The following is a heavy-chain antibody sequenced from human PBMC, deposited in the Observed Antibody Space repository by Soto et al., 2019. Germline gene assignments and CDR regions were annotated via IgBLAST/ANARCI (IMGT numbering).Heavy chain of an antibody. V-gene: IGHV3-15*01. Sequence: PGGSLRLSCAASGFSFRNAWMSWVRQAPGKGLEWVGHIKSQGDGGTRDYAAPVKGRFTISRDDSKNTLFLQMNSLKNEYTAVYFWTTDLQAYCDGTTCYAGNYYYDDMDVWGQGTTVTVSS. CDR1: GFSFRNAW. CDR3: TTDLQAYCDGTTCYAGNYYYDDMDV. D-gene: IGHD2-2*01. J-gene: IGHJ6*02. CDR2: IKSQGDGGTR.